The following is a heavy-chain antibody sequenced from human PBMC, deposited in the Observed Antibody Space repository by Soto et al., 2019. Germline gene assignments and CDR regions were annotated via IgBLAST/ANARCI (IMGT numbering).Heavy chain of an antibody. CDR1: GYTFTSYY. D-gene: IGHD3-10*01. J-gene: IGHJ6*02. CDR2: INPSGGST. V-gene: IGHV1-46*01. Sequence: QVQLVQSGAEVKKPGASVKVSCKASGYTFTSYYMHWVRQAPGQGLEWMGIINPSGGSTSYAQKFQGRVTMTRDTYTSTVYMELSSLRSEDTAVYYCARDNMVRGVRSTHYGMDVWGQGTTVTVSS. CDR3: ARDNMVRGVRSTHYGMDV.